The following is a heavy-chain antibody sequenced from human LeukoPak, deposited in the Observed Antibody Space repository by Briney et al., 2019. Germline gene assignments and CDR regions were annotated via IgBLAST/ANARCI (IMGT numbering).Heavy chain of an antibody. J-gene: IGHJ6*02. Sequence: QPGGSLRLSCAASGFTFRSHAMTWVRQAPGKGLDYVSTITGSGGSTYYANSVKGRFTVSRDNSNNTLYLQMNSLRVEDTATYYCARDQQWAVAQSFFCGMDVWGQGTTVSVSS. CDR1: GFTFRSHA. D-gene: IGHD6-19*01. V-gene: IGHV3-23*01. CDR3: ARDQQWAVAQSFFCGMDV. CDR2: ITGSGGST.